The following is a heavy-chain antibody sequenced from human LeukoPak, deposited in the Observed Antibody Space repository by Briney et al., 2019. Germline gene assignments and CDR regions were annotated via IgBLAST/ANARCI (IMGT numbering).Heavy chain of an antibody. CDR2: IYTSGST. D-gene: IGHD2-2*02. J-gene: IGHJ6*02. Sequence: PSETLSLTCTVSGGSISSYYWSWIRQPAGKGPEWIGRIYTSGSTNYNPSLKSRVTMSVDTSKNQFSLKLSSVTAADTAVYYCARDIVVVPAAIGGSYYYGMDVWGQGTTVTVSS. V-gene: IGHV4-4*07. CDR1: GGSISSYY. CDR3: ARDIVVVPAAIGGSYYYGMDV.